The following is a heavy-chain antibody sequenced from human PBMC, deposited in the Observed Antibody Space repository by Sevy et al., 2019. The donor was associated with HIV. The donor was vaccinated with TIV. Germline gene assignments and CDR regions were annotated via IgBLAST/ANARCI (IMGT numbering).Heavy chain of an antibody. Sequence: SETLSLTCTVSRGSISSYYWSWIRQPPGKGLEWIGYIDYSGSNNYNPSLKSRVTMSVDTSKNQFSLKLSSVIAADTAVYYCARGGASHYRRHFDYWGQGTLVTVSS. CDR3: ARGGASHYRRHFDY. J-gene: IGHJ4*02. CDR1: RGSISSYY. CDR2: IDYSGSN. V-gene: IGHV4-59*01. D-gene: IGHD4-4*01.